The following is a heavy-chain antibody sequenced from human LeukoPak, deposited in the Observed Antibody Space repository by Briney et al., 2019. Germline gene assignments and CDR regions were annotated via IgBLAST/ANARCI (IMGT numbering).Heavy chain of an antibody. Sequence: PSETLSLTCTVSGGSISSYYWSWIRQPPGKGLEWVGYIYYSGSTNYNPSLTSRVTISVDASKNQFSLKLRSVTAADTAVYYCARVITVRGVIFDYWGQGTLVTVSS. V-gene: IGHV4-59*01. D-gene: IGHD3-16*01. CDR1: GGSISSYY. CDR2: IYYSGST. J-gene: IGHJ4*02. CDR3: ARVITVRGVIFDY.